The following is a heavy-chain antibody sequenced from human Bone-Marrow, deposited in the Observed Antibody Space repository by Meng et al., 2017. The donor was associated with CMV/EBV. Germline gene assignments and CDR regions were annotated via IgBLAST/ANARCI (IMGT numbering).Heavy chain of an antibody. CDR3: ATGSWSSSWYFDL. CDR2: ISSSSSTI. CDR1: GFTFSSYS. D-gene: IGHD6-13*01. J-gene: IGHJ2*01. V-gene: IGHV3-48*01. Sequence: GASLKLSCAASGFTFSSYSMNWVRQAPGKGLEWVSYISSSSSTIYYADSVKGRFTISRDNSKNTLYLQMNSLRAEDTAVYYCATGSWSSSWYFDLWGRGTLVTVSS.